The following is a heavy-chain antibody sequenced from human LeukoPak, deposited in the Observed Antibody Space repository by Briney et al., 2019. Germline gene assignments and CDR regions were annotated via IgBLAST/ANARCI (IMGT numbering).Heavy chain of an antibody. CDR1: GFTFSSYE. V-gene: IGHV3-48*03. CDR2: ISSSGSTI. D-gene: IGHD1-26*01. J-gene: IGHJ4*02. Sequence: GGSLRLSCAASGFTFSSYEMNWVRQAPGKGLEWVSYISSSGSTIYYADSVKGRFTISRDNAKNSLYLQMNSLRAEDTAGYYCATQVGDGGYFDYWGQGTLVTVSS. CDR3: ATQVGDGGYFDY.